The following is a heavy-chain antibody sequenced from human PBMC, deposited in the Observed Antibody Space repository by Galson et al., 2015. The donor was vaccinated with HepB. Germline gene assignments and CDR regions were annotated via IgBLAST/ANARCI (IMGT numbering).Heavy chain of an antibody. CDR1: GFIFSSYS. CDR3: ARDISMAY. D-gene: IGHD5-24*01. J-gene: IGHJ4*02. Sequence: SLRLSCAVSGFIFSSYSMNWVRQAPGKGLEWVSYISSSSIIYYADSVKGRFTISRDNAKNSLYLQMNSLRAEDTALYYCARDISMAYWGQGTLVTVSS. CDR2: ISSSSII. V-gene: IGHV3-48*01.